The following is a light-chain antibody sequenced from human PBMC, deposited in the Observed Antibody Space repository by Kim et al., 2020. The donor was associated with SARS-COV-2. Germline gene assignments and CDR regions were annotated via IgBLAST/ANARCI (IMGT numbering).Light chain of an antibody. CDR3: QTWGTASNWV. CDR1: SGHSSYA. CDR2: LNSDGSH. V-gene: IGLV4-69*01. Sequence: QPVLTQSPSASASLGASVKLTCTLSSGHSSYAIAWHQQQPEKGPRYLMKLNSDGSHSKGDGIPDRFSGSSSGAERYLTISSLQSEDEADYYCQTWGTASNWVFGGGTQLTVL. J-gene: IGLJ3*02.